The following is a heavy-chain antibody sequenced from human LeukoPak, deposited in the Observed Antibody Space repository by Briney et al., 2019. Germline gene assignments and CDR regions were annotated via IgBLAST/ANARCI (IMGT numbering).Heavy chain of an antibody. V-gene: IGHV4-59*01. Sequence: SGTLSLTCTVSGGSISSYYWSWIRQPPGKGLEWIGYIYYSGSTNYNPSLKSRATISVDTSKNQFSLKLSSVTAADTAVYYCARVPGAVGLFDYWGQGSLVTVSS. CDR2: IYYSGST. CDR3: ARVPGAVGLFDY. D-gene: IGHD6-19*01. CDR1: GGSISSYY. J-gene: IGHJ4*02.